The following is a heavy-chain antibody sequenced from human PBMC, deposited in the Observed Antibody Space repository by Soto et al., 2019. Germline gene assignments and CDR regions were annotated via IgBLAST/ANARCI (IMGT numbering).Heavy chain of an antibody. CDR3: AKDQGLTYYYYGMDV. V-gene: IGHV3-9*01. Sequence: VQLVESGGGVVQPGRSLRLSCAASGFTFSSYAMHWVRQAPGKGLEWVSGISWNSGSIGYADSVKGRFTISRDNAKNSLYLQMNSLRAEDTALYYCAKDQGLTYYYYGMDVWGQGTTVTVSS. CDR2: ISWNSGSI. CDR1: GFTFSSYA. D-gene: IGHD3-22*01. J-gene: IGHJ6*02.